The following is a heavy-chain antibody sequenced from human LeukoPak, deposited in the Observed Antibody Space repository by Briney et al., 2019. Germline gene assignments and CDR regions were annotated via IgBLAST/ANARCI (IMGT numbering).Heavy chain of an antibody. CDR1: GFTFSSYN. J-gene: IGHJ4*02. CDR2: ISSSSSPM. V-gene: IGHV3-48*02. D-gene: IGHD3-22*01. CDR3: ARGTYFYDSSGYYHGWYFDY. Sequence: GGSLRLSCAASGFTFSSYNMNWVRQAPGKGLEGVSYISSSSSPMYNADSVKGRFTISRDSAKNSLYLQMNSLRDEDTAVYYCARGTYFYDSSGYYHGWYFDYWGQGTLVTVS.